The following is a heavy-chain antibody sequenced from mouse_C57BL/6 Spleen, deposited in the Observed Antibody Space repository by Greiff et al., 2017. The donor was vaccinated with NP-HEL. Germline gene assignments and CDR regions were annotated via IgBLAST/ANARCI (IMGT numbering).Heavy chain of an antibody. V-gene: IGHV1-42*01. CDR3: ARALRGFAY. D-gene: IGHD1-1*01. CDR1: GYSFTGYY. J-gene: IGHJ3*01. Sequence: EVQLVESGPELVKPGASVKISCKASGYSFTGYYMNWVKQSPEKSLEWIGEINPSTGGTTYNQKFKAKATLTVDKSSSTAYMQLKSLTSEDSAVYYCARALRGFAYWGQGTLVTVSA. CDR2: INPSTGGT.